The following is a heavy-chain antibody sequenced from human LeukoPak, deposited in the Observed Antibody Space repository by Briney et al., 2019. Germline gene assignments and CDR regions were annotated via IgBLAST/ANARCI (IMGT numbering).Heavy chain of an antibody. V-gene: IGHV3-23*01. Sequence: GGSLRLSWAASGFAFSSSAMSWVRQAPGKGLEWVSAISNNGGYTYYADSVQGRFTISRDNSKSTLCLQMNSLRAEDTAVYYCAKQLGYCSDGSCYFPYWGQGTLVTVSS. J-gene: IGHJ4*02. D-gene: IGHD2-15*01. CDR1: GFAFSSSA. CDR2: ISNNGGYT. CDR3: AKQLGYCSDGSCYFPY.